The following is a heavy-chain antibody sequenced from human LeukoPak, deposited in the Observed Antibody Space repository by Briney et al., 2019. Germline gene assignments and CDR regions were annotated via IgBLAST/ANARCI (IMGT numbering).Heavy chain of an antibody. D-gene: IGHD3-22*01. V-gene: IGHV1-18*01. CDR1: GYTFTSYG. CDR3: ASAYYYDSRGYYYYYMDV. CDR2: ISAYNGNT. Sequence: GASVKVSCKASGYTFTSYGISWVRQAPGQGLEWMGWISAYNGNTNYAQKLQGRVTMTTDTSTSTAYMELRSLRSDDTAVYYCASAYYYDSRGYYYYYMDVWGKGTTVTVSS. J-gene: IGHJ6*03.